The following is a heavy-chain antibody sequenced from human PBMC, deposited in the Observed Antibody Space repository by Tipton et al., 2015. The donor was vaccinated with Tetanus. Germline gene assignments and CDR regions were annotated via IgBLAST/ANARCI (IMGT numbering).Heavy chain of an antibody. Sequence: TLSLTCTVSGGSISSYYWSWIRQPAGKGLEWIGRIYTSESTNYNPSLKSRVTMSVDTSKNQFSLKLSSVTAEDTAIYYCASGPDLWTTSLDYWGQGTLVTVSS. CDR1: GGSISSYY. J-gene: IGHJ4*02. CDR3: ASGPDLWTTSLDY. V-gene: IGHV4-4*07. CDR2: IYTSEST. D-gene: IGHD3-3*01.